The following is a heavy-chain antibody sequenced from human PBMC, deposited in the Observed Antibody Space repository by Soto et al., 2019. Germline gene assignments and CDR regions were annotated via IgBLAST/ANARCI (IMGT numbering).Heavy chain of an antibody. CDR3: ARNFRGVGSYSYSGMDV. CDR1: GYTFTGYY. J-gene: IGHJ6*02. CDR2: INPNSGGT. Sequence: ASVKVSCKASGYTFTGYYMHWVRQAPGQGLEWMGWINPNSGGTNYAQKFQGWVTMTRDTSISTAYMELSRLRSDDTAVYYCARNFRGVGSYSYSGMDVWGQGTTVTVSS. D-gene: IGHD3-10*01. V-gene: IGHV1-2*04.